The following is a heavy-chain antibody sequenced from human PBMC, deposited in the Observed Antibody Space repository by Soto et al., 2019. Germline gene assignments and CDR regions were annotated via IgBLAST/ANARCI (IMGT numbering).Heavy chain of an antibody. CDR1: GFTFSSYG. J-gene: IGHJ6*02. D-gene: IGHD1-1*01. CDR3: ANCRLEPLDYYYCYGMDV. V-gene: IGHV3-30*02. CDR2: IWYDGSNK. Sequence: GGSLRLSCAASGFTFSSYGIHWVRQAPGKGLEWVAVIWYDGSNKYYADSVKGRLTISRDNSKNTLYLQMNSLRAEDTAVYYYANCRLEPLDYYYCYGMDVWGQGTTVTVSS.